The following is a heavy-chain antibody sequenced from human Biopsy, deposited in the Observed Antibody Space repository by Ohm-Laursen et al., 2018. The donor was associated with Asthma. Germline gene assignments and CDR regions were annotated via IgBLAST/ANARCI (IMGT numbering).Heavy chain of an antibody. D-gene: IGHD1-26*01. V-gene: IGHV1-3*01. CDR2: INAGNGNT. Sequence: SVNVSCKASGYTFISYAIHWVRQAPGQRLEWMGWINAGNGNTKYSQKFQGRVTMTRDTSTSTVYMELSSLRSEDTAVYYCARAGALIVGATMGYWGQGTLVTVPS. J-gene: IGHJ4*02. CDR1: GYTFISYA. CDR3: ARAGALIVGATMGY.